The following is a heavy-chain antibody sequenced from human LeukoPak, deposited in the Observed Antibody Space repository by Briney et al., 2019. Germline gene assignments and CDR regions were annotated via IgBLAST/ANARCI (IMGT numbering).Heavy chain of an antibody. CDR3: ARAGIAARPYNWFDP. D-gene: IGHD6-6*01. J-gene: IGHJ5*02. CDR2: INPSGGTT. CDR1: GYTFTSYY. Sequence: ASVKVSCKASGYTFTSYYIHWVRQAPGQGLEWMGIINPSGGTTSYAQKFQGRVTMTSDTSTSTVSMELSSLRSEDTAVYYCARAGIAARPYNWFDPWGQGTLVTVSS. V-gene: IGHV1-46*01.